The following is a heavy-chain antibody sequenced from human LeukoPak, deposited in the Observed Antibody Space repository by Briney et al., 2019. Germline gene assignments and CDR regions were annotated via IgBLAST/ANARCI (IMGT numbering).Heavy chain of an antibody. CDR3: AKDLANSWTTDY. Sequence: GGSLRLSCAASGFTFRNYAMHWVRQAPGKGLEWVALISHSGSEKYYADSVEGRFTISRDNSRNTLYLQMNSLSVEDTAFYYCAKDLANSWTTDYWGQGTLVTVSS. CDR2: ISHSGSEK. J-gene: IGHJ4*02. V-gene: IGHV3-30-3*01. CDR1: GFTFRNYA. D-gene: IGHD1-1*01.